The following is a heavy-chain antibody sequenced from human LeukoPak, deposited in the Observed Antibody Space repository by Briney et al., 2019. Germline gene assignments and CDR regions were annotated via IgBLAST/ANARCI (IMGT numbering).Heavy chain of an antibody. Sequence: GASVKVSCKASGYTFTGYDMNWVRQAPGQGLEWMGWINPNSGGTNYAQKFQGRVTRTRDTSISTAYMELSRLRSADTAVYYCARLDRGSTSIIYGMDLWGQGTTVTVSS. D-gene: IGHD2-2*01. J-gene: IGHJ6*02. CDR1: GYTFTGYD. CDR2: INPNSGGT. CDR3: ARLDRGSTSIIYGMDL. V-gene: IGHV1-2*02.